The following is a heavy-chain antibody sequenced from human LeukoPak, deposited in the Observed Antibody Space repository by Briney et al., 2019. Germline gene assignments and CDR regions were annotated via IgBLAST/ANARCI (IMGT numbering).Heavy chain of an antibody. CDR3: ARVDRYHYYLDV. CDR2: IMPLFNTA. J-gene: IGHJ6*03. V-gene: IGHV1-69*05. Sequence: EASVKLSCKASGGTFSSYSITWVRQAPGQGLEWMGGIMPLFNTANYAQQFQGRVTITTDESTSTAYMELSSLRFEDTAMYYCARVDRYHYYLDVWGKGTTVTVSS. CDR1: GGTFSSYS.